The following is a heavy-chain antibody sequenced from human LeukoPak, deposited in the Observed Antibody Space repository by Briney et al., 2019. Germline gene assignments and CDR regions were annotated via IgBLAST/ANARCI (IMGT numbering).Heavy chain of an antibody. D-gene: IGHD3-16*02. CDR1: GFTFTSYG. J-gene: IGHJ4*02. Sequence: GGSLRLSCAGSGFTFTSYGMQWVRQAPGKALEWLVLISYDGSNKYSADSVKGRFTISRDNSKNTLYLQMNSLRAEDTAVYYCAKDRFYDYVWGCYRGDDNWGQGSLVTVSS. V-gene: IGHV3-30*18. CDR2: ISYDGSNK. CDR3: AKDRFYDYVWGCYRGDDN.